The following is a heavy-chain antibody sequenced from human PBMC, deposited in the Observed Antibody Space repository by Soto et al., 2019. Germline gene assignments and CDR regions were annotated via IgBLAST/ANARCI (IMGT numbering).Heavy chain of an antibody. Sequence: GGSLRLSCAASGFTFSSYGMHWVRQAPGKGLEWVAVIWYDGSNKYYADSVKGRFTISRDNSKNTLYLQMNSLRAEDTAVYYCARDLDLSYSSSTPYYFDYWGQGTLVTVSS. CDR2: IWYDGSNK. CDR1: GFTFSSYG. J-gene: IGHJ4*02. CDR3: ARDLDLSYSSSTPYYFDY. V-gene: IGHV3-33*01. D-gene: IGHD6-6*01.